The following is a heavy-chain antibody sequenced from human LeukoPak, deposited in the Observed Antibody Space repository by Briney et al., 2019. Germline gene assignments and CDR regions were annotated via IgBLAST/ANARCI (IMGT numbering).Heavy chain of an antibody. CDR1: GFTFSSYA. J-gene: IGHJ4*02. Sequence: PGGSLRLSCAASGFTFSSYAMHWVRQAPGKGLEWVAVISYDGSNKYYADSVKGRFTISRDNSKNTLYLQMNSLRAEDTAVYYCVKGWIQAVGNFCWGQGTLVTVSS. D-gene: IGHD5-18*01. CDR2: ISYDGSNK. V-gene: IGHV3-30-3*01. CDR3: VKGWIQAVGNFC.